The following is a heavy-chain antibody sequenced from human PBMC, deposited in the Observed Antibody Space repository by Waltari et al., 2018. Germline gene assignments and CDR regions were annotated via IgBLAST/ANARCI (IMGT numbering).Heavy chain of an antibody. Sequence: QVQLQESGPGLVKPSQTLSLTCTVSGGSISSGGYYWSWIRQHQGKGLEWVGYIYYRGSTYYNPSLKSRVTISLDTSKNQCSLKLSSVTAAATAVYYCASGKAYCSSTSCFANWFDPWGQGTLVTVSS. CDR3: ASGKAYCSSTSCFANWFDP. CDR2: IYYRGST. V-gene: IGHV4-31*03. CDR1: GGSISSGGYY. D-gene: IGHD2-2*01. J-gene: IGHJ5*02.